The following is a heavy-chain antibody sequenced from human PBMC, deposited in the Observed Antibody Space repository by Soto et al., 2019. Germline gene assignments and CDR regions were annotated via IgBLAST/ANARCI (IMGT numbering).Heavy chain of an antibody. CDR2: IYWDDVK. V-gene: IGHV2-5*02. CDR1: GFSLSTSGVG. D-gene: IGHD4-17*01. CDR3: AHKGSGDYVLGY. J-gene: IGHJ4*02. Sequence: QITLKESGPTLVKPTQTLTLTCTLSGFSLSTSGVGVGWIRQSPGKALEWLAVIYWDDVKHYSPSLERRLTITKDTSDSEVVLTMTNMDPVDTATYYCAHKGSGDYVLGYWGQGILVTVSS.